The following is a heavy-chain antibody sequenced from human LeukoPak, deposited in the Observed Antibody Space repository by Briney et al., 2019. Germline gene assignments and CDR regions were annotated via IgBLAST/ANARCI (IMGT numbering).Heavy chain of an antibody. J-gene: IGHJ4*02. CDR2: ISGSGGST. D-gene: IGHD2-2*01. Sequence: GGSLRLSCAASGFTFSSYAISWVRQAPGKGLEWVSAISGSGGSTYYADSVKGRFTISRDNSKNTLYLQMNSLRAEDTAVYYCARPKRGYCSSTSCSYYFDYWGQGTLVTVSS. V-gene: IGHV3-23*01. CDR3: ARPKRGYCSSTSCSYYFDY. CDR1: GFTFSSYA.